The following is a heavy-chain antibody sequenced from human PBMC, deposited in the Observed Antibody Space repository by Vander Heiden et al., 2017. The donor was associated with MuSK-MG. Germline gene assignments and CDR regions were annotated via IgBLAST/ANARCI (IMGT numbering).Heavy chain of an antibody. CDR2: MNGAGGRR. J-gene: IGHJ4*02. V-gene: IGHV3-7*01. CDR3: VRYGWGNLLDY. D-gene: IGHD3-16*01. Sequence: EVQLVESGGGLVQPGGSRRLSCGASGFPFSTYWRAWVRQVPGKVLEWVAHMNGAGGRRYLIDSVRGRFTISRDNTNNSLYLQMTTLSVEDTAVYRWVRYGWGNLLDYWGQGALVTVSS. CDR1: GFPFSTYW.